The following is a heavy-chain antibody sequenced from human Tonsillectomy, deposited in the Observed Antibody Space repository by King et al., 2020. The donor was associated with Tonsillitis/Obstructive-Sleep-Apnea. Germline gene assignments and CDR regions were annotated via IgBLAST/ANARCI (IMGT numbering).Heavy chain of an antibody. V-gene: IGHV1-69*09. CDR2: IIPIFGIA. Sequence: QVQLVESGAEVKKPGSSVKVSCKASGGTFSTYGINWVRQAPGQGLEWMGRIIPIFGIANYAQKFQGRVTITADKSMSTAYMELSSLRSEDTAVYYCASEVSPRSFDYWGQGTLVTVSS. J-gene: IGHJ4*02. CDR3: ASEVSPRSFDY. CDR1: GGTFSTYG. D-gene: IGHD6-6*01.